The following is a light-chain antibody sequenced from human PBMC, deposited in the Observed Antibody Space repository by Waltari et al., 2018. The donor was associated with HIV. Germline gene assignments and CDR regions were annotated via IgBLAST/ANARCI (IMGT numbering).Light chain of an antibody. Sequence: QSVLTQPPSVSGAPGQSVSISCTGTTSNIETPYDVHWYQQLPGAAPKLLVYGNNNGPAGVPARFSGSKSGTSASLAITGLQSEDEAFYYCQSYDSSLTAVIFGGGTKLTVL. CDR3: QSYDSSLTAVI. CDR1: TSNIETPYD. CDR2: GNN. V-gene: IGLV1-40*01. J-gene: IGLJ2*01.